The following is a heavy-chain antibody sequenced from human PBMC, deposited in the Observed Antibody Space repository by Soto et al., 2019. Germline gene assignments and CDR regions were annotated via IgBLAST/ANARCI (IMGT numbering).Heavy chain of an antibody. D-gene: IGHD4-17*01. Sequence: PGGSLRLSCAASGFTFSNYWVHWVRQAPGKGLKWVAVINSDGSTKYYADSVKGRFTISRDNAKNTLYLQMNSLRAEDTAVYYCAKDYSHMTTVTIFDYWGQGTLVTVSS. CDR3: AKDYSHMTTVTIFDY. V-gene: IGHV3-30*01. J-gene: IGHJ4*02. CDR1: GFTFSNYW. CDR2: INSDGSTK.